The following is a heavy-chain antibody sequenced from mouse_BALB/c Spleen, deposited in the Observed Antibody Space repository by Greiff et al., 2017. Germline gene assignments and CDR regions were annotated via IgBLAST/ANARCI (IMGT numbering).Heavy chain of an antibody. Sequence: DVQLQESGAELVRPGALVKLSCKASGFNIKDYYMHWVKQRPEQGLEWIGWIDPENGNTIYDPKFQGKASITADTSSNTAYLQLSSLTSEDTAVYYCARGITTPYAMDYWGQGTSVTVSS. CDR2: IDPENGNT. V-gene: IGHV14-1*02. CDR3: ARGITTPYAMDY. CDR1: GFNIKDYY. D-gene: IGHD1-1*01. J-gene: IGHJ4*01.